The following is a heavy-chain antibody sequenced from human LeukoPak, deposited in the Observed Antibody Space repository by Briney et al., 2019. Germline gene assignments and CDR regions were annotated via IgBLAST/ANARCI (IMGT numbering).Heavy chain of an antibody. CDR1: GGSFSGYY. CDR2: INHSRST. CDR3: ARGFHQRGYSSGWYILYYFDY. V-gene: IGHV4-34*01. D-gene: IGHD6-19*01. Sequence: PSETLSLTCAVYGGSFSGYYWSWIRQPPGKGLEWMGEINHSRSTNYNPSLKSRVTISVDTSKNQFSLKLSSVTAADTAVYYCARGFHQRGYSSGWYILYYFDYWGQGTLVTVSS. J-gene: IGHJ4*02.